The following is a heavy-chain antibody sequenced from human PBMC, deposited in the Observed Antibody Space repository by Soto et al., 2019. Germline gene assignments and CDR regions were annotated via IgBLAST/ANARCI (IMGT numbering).Heavy chain of an antibody. CDR2: VYARGAT. J-gene: IGHJ6*02. CDR1: GASITSHY. D-gene: IGHD4-17*01. V-gene: IGHV4-59*10. CDR3: ARSSGDDFFYYGMDV. Sequence: PSETLSLTCSVSGASITSHYWNWIRQSAGEGLQWIGRVYARGATNYNPSLKSRVTISGDTSKNQFSLKLTSVTAADTAVYYCARSSGDDFFYYGMDVRGHGTTVTVSS.